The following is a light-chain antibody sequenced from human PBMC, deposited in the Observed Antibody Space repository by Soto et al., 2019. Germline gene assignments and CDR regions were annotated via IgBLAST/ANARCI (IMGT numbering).Light chain of an antibody. Sequence: QSALTQPASVSGSPGQSITISCTGTSSDVGGYNYVSWYQQQSGKAPKLMIHEVSNRPSGVSNRFSGSKSGNTASLTISGLQAEDEADYYCSSYTSSSAYVFGIGTKCTVL. CDR2: EVS. CDR3: SSYTSSSAYV. CDR1: SSDVGGYNY. V-gene: IGLV2-14*01. J-gene: IGLJ1*01.